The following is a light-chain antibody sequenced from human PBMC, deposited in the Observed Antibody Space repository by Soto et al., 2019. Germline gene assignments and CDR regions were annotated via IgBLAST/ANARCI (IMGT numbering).Light chain of an antibody. V-gene: IGLV2-23*01. CDR2: EGS. CDR3: CSYAGSSTPYV. J-gene: IGLJ1*01. CDR1: SSDVGSYNL. Sequence: QSALTQPASVSGSPGQSITISCTGTSSDVGSYNLVSWYQQHPVKAPKLMIYEGSKRPSGVSNRFSGSKSGNTASLTISGLQAEDEAYYYCCSYAGSSTPYVFGTGTKLTVL.